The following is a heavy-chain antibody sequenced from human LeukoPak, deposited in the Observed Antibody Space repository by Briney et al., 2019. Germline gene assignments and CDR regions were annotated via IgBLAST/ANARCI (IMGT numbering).Heavy chain of an antibody. CDR3: ARRRGYGSGSYYHDYYYYYGMDV. V-gene: IGHV3-7*01. J-gene: IGHJ6*02. D-gene: IGHD3-10*01. Sequence: PGGSLRLSCAASGFTFSSYWMSWVRQAPGKGLEWVAHIKQDGSEKYYVDSVKGRFTISRDNAKNSLYLQMNSLRAEDTAVYYCARRRGYGSGSYYHDYYYYYGMDVWGQGTTVTVSS. CDR2: IKQDGSEK. CDR1: GFTFSSYW.